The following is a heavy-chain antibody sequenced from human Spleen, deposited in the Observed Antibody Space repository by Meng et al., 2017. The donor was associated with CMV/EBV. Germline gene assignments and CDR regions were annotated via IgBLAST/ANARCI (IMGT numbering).Heavy chain of an antibody. D-gene: IGHD2-2*01. CDR1: GFTFNSHW. Sequence: GGSLRLSCAASGFTFNSHWMSWVRQAPGKGLEWVANINQDGSEKHYVDSVTGRFTISRDNAKNSLYLQMNSLRAEDTAMYFCARGVVPAVGDWFDPWGQGTLVTVSS. V-gene: IGHV3-7*01. J-gene: IGHJ5*02. CDR3: ARGVVPAVGDWFDP. CDR2: INQDGSEK.